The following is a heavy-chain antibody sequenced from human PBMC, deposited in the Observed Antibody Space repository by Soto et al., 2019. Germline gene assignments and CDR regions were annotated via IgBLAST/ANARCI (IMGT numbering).Heavy chain of an antibody. J-gene: IGHJ4*02. Sequence: QVQLVQSGAEVKKPGASVKVSCKISGYTLTELSMHWVRQAPGKGLEWMGGFDPEDGETIYAQKFQGRVTMTEDRFTDTAYMELSSLRAEDTAMYYCATGVKLRFLEWLPNYFDYWGQGTLVTVSS. CDR1: GYTLTELS. CDR3: ATGVKLRFLEWLPNYFDY. D-gene: IGHD3-3*01. CDR2: FDPEDGET. V-gene: IGHV1-24*01.